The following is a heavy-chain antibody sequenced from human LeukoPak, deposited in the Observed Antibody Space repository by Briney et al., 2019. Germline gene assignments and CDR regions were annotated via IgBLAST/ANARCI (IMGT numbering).Heavy chain of an antibody. J-gene: IGHJ4*02. Sequence: ASVKVSCKASGYTFSDNYIHWVRQAPGQGLEGVGWIKPNTGATHYSKRFQGRVTMTRDTSVSTAYMELTSLRSDDTAVYFCAREFRVVMTAFLDYWGQGTLVIVSS. CDR3: AREFRVVMTAFLDY. CDR1: GYTFSDNY. D-gene: IGHD2-21*02. CDR2: IKPNTGAT. V-gene: IGHV1-2*02.